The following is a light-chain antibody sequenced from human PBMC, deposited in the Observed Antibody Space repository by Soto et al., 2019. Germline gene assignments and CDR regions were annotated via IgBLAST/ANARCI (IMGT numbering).Light chain of an antibody. CDR3: QQRRSWQVT. CDR2: DAS. CDR1: QSINTY. V-gene: IGKV3D-11*02. J-gene: IGKJ5*01. Sequence: ENVLTQSTATLSLSPGEGATLSCRASQSINTYLAWYQQKPGQAPRLLIYDASKRATGIPARFSGSGSGTNFTLTISSLEPEDFAVYYCQQRRSWQVTFGQGTRLEI.